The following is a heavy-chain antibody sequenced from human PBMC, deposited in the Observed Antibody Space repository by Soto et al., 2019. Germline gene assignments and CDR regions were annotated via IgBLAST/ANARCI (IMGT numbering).Heavy chain of an antibody. V-gene: IGHV1-18*01. D-gene: IGHD2-2*01. J-gene: IGHJ3*01. Sequence: ASVKVSCKASGYAFTSYGINWVRHAPGQGLEWMGWISAYNGNTNYAQKLQGRVTMTTDTSTSTAYMELRSLRSDDTAVYYCARLDRYCSSTSCYAKAAFDVWGQGTMVTVSS. CDR3: ARLDRYCSSTSCYAKAAFDV. CDR1: GYAFTSYG. CDR2: ISAYNGNT.